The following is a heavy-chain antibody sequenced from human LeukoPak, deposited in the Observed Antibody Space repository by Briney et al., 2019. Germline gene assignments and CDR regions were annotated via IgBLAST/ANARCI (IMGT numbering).Heavy chain of an antibody. D-gene: IGHD6-13*01. Sequence: AISGSGGSTYYADSVKGRFTISRDNSKNTLYLQMNSLRAEDTAVYYCAKSIAAAGVLTYYFDYWGQGTLVTVSS. CDR2: ISGSGGST. V-gene: IGHV3-23*01. CDR3: AKSIAAAGVLTYYFDY. J-gene: IGHJ4*02.